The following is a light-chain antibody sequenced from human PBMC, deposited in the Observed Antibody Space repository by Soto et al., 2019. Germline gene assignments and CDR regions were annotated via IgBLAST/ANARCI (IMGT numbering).Light chain of an antibody. J-gene: IGLJ2*01. CDR1: SSNIGTNY. Sequence: QSVLTQPPSASGTPGQRVTISCSGSSSNIGTNYVYWYRQLPGTAPKLLIHRNDQRPSVVPDRFSGSKSGTSASLAISGLRSEDEADYYCVAWDDSLSGPVFGGGTKLTV. V-gene: IGLV1-47*01. CDR2: RND. CDR3: VAWDDSLSGPV.